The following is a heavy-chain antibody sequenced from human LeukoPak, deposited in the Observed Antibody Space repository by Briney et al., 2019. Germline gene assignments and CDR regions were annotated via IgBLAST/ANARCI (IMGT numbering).Heavy chain of an antibody. D-gene: IGHD3-10*01. J-gene: IGHJ3*02. CDR3: ARELWGVIMRGAFDI. V-gene: IGHV3-23*01. Sequence: TGGSLRLSCAASGFTFSSYAMSWVRQAPGKGLEWVSAISGSGGSTYYADSVKGRFTISRDNSKNTLYLQMNSLRAEDTAVYYCARELWGVIMRGAFDIWGQGTMVTVSS. CDR2: ISGSGGST. CDR1: GFTFSSYA.